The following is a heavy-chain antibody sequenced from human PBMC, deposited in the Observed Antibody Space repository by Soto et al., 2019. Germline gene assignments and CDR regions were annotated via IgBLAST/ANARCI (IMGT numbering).Heavy chain of an antibody. Sequence: QVQLVESGGGVVQPGRSLRLSCAASGFTFSSYGMHWVRQAPGKGLEWVAVISYDGRNKYYADSVKGRFTISRDNSQNXLYLQMDSLRAEDTAVYCCAKVGSGGSCYSCWFDPWGQGTLVTVSS. CDR3: AKVGSGGSCYSCWFDP. J-gene: IGHJ5*02. V-gene: IGHV3-30*18. CDR1: GFTFSSYG. CDR2: ISYDGRNK. D-gene: IGHD2-15*01.